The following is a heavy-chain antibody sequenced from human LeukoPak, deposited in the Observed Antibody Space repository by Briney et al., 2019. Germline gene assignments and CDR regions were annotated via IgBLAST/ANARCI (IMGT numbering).Heavy chain of an antibody. Sequence: GGSLRLSCAASGFTFSSYWMHWVRQVPGKGLAWVARINPGGSSITYADSVKGRFTISRDNAKNTLYLQMDSLRAEDTGVYYCARSNQADDYWGQGTLVTVSS. V-gene: IGHV3-74*01. CDR3: ARSNQADDY. J-gene: IGHJ4*02. CDR2: INPGGSSI. D-gene: IGHD1-14*01. CDR1: GFTFSSYW.